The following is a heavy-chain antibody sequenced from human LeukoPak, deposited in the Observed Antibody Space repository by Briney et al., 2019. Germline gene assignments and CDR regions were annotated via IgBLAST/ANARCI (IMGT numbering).Heavy chain of an antibody. CDR3: ARVLSSGYSPFDY. CDR1: GFTFSSYW. Sequence: PGGSLRLSCAASGFTFSSYWMSWVRQAPGKGLEWVANIKQDGSEKHYVDSVKGRFTISRDNAKNSLYLQMNSLRAEDTAVYYCARVLSSGYSPFDYWGQGILVSVSS. CDR2: IKQDGSEK. D-gene: IGHD3-22*01. J-gene: IGHJ4*02. V-gene: IGHV3-7*01.